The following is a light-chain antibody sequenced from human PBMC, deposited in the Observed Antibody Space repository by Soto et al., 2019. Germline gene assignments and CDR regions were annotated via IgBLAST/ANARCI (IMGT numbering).Light chain of an antibody. CDR3: QQLKSYPIT. Sequence: DIQLTQSPSFLSASVGDRVTITRRASQGSSTYLGWYQQKPGKAPNLLIYAASTLQDGVPSRFSGSGSGTEFTLTISSLQPEDFATYYCQQLKSYPITFGQGTRLEIK. CDR2: AAS. J-gene: IGKJ5*01. CDR1: QGSSTY. V-gene: IGKV1-9*01.